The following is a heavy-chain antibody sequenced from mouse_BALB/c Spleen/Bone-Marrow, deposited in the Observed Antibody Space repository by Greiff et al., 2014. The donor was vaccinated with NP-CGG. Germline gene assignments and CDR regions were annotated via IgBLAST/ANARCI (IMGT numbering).Heavy chain of an antibody. J-gene: IGHJ4*01. Sequence: QVHVKQSGPDLVAPSQSLSITCTVSGFSLTTFGVHWVRQPPGKGLEWLVVMWSDGSTTYNSTLKSRLSISKDNSKSQVFLQMNSLHTDDTAMYYCARHERGYPYALDYWGQGTSVTVSS. CDR3: ARHERGYPYALDY. CDR1: GFSLTTFG. CDR2: MWSDGST. D-gene: IGHD5-1-1*01. V-gene: IGHV2-6-2*01.